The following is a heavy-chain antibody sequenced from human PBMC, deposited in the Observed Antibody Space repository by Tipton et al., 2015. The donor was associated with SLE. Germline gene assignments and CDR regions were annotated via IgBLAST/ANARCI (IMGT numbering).Heavy chain of an antibody. CDR2: ISGSGSGNNT. V-gene: IGHV3-23*01. CDR1: GFTFSSYA. D-gene: IGHD6-13*01. Sequence: SLRLSCATSGFTFSSYAMSWVRQAPGKGLEWVSSISGSGSGNNTYYADSVKGRFTISRDNSKNTLYLQMNSLRDEDTAVYYCARAYSSSWYDYWGQGTLVTVSS. J-gene: IGHJ4*02. CDR3: ARAYSSSWYDY.